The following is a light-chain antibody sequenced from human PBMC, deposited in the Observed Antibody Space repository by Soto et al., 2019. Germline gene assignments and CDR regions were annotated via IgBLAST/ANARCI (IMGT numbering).Light chain of an antibody. CDR3: QQYGSSRWT. J-gene: IGKJ1*01. CDR2: DTS. CDR1: QSVGSNY. Sequence: EIVLTQSPGTLSLSPGERATLSCRASQSVGSNYLAWYQQIPGQPPRLLISDTSRRATGVPDRFSGTGSGTDFTLPISRLEPEDFAVYYCQQYGSSRWTFGQGTKVEIK. V-gene: IGKV3-20*01.